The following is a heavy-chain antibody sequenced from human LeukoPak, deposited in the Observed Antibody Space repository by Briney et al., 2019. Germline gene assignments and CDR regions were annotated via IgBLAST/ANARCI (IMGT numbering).Heavy chain of an antibody. CDR1: GGTFSSYA. CDR3: ARVRGIQLWLLNY. J-gene: IGHJ4*02. V-gene: IGHV1-46*01. Sequence: EASVKVSCKASGGTFSSYAISWVRQAPGQGLEWMGIINPSGGSTSYAQKFQGRVTMTRDTSTSTVYMELSSPRSEDTAVYYCARVRGIQLWLLNYWGQGTLVTVSS. CDR2: INPSGGST. D-gene: IGHD5-18*01.